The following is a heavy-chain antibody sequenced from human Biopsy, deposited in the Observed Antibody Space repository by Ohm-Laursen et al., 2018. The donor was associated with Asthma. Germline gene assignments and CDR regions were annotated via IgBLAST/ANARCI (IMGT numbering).Heavy chain of an antibody. CDR2: IHNSGNT. J-gene: IGHJ5*02. CDR1: GGPISSDY. CDR3: ARGQGRGIQLWSLDP. V-gene: IGHV4-59*01. Sequence: SETLSLTCTVSGGPISSDYWSWLRQSPGKGLEWIGYIHNSGNTNYNPSLKSRVTISLDTSKNHFSLRLSFVTAADTAVCFCARGQGRGIQLWSLDPWGQGILVTVSS. D-gene: IGHD5-18*01.